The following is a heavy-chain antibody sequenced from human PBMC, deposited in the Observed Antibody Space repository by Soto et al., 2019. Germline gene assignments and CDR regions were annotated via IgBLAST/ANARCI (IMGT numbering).Heavy chain of an antibody. CDR1: GFIFSSYA. J-gene: IGHJ4*02. CDR3: VKHTYNYETSGLYYFDY. D-gene: IGHD3-22*01. CDR2: LSGSGGSA. Sequence: PGGSLRLSCAASGFIFSSYAMSWVRQAPGKGLEWVSGLSGSGGSAYYADSVKGRFTISRDNSKNTLYLQMSSLRAEDTAIYYCVKHTYNYETSGLYYFDYWGQGTLVTVSS. V-gene: IGHV3-23*01.